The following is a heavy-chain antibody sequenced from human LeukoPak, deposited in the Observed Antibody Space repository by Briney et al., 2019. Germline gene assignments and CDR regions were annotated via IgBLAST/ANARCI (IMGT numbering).Heavy chain of an antibody. CDR3: AGVHYGDYEGWYFDF. J-gene: IGHJ2*01. CDR1: GDSISSFH. Sequence: SETLSLTCTVAGDSISSFHWSWIRQLPGKGLEWIGYIYYSGSINYKPSLRNRVTLSVDTSKNQFSLKLSSVTAADTAVYYCAGVHYGDYEGWYFDFWGRGTLVTVSS. CDR2: IYYSGSI. V-gene: IGHV4-59*01. D-gene: IGHD4-17*01.